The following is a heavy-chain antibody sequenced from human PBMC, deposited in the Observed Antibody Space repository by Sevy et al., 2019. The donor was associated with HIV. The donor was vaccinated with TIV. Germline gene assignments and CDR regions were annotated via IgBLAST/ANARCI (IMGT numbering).Heavy chain of an antibody. J-gene: IGHJ4*02. CDR1: GFTFNNYA. Sequence: GGSLRLSCAASGFTFNNYAMSWVRQTPGKGLEWVSSFTAGGGGSTHYADSVNGRFTISRDNSKNTMYLQMDSLRGEDTAVYYCAKGTIGIVVIHASWGQGTLVTVSS. D-gene: IGHD3-3*01. CDR2: FTAGGGGST. CDR3: AKGTIGIVVIHAS. V-gene: IGHV3-23*01.